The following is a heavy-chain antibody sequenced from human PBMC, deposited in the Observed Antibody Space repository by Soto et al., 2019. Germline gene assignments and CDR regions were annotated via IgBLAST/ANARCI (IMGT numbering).Heavy chain of an antibody. CDR3: ARDRSSSSVEGFDY. CDR2: INPNSGGT. Sequence: ASVKVSCKASGYTFTGYYMHWVRQAPGQGLEWMGWINPNSGGTNYAQKFQGWVTMTRDTSISTAYMELSRLRSDDTAVYYCARDRSSSSVEGFDYWGQGTLVTVSS. J-gene: IGHJ4*02. CDR1: GYTFTGYY. V-gene: IGHV1-2*04. D-gene: IGHD6-6*01.